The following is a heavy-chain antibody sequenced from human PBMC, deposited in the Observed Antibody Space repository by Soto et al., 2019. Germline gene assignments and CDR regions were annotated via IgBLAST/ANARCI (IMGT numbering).Heavy chain of an antibody. CDR1: GYTFTSYD. J-gene: IGHJ6*02. D-gene: IGHD3-22*01. Sequence: QVQLVQSGAEVKKPGASVKVSCKASGYTFTSYDINWVRQATGQGLEWMGWMNPNSGNTGYAQKFQGRVTMTRNTSISTAYMELSSLRSEDTAVYYCARVLHYDDSSGYYYPGGMDVWGQGTTVTVSS. V-gene: IGHV1-8*01. CDR3: ARVLHYDDSSGYYYPGGMDV. CDR2: MNPNSGNT.